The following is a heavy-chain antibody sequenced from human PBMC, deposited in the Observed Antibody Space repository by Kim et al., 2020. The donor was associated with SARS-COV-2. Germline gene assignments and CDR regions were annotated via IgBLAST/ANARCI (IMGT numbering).Heavy chain of an antibody. CDR2: IRSKANSYAT. D-gene: IGHD3-9*01. CDR1: GFTFSGSA. V-gene: IGHV3-73*01. J-gene: IGHJ6*02. Sequence: GGSLRLSCAASGFTFSGSAMHWVRQASGKGLEWVGRIRSKANSYATAYAASGKGRFTISRDDSKNTAYLQMNSPRTEDKAVSDWAGVLTGSPSWDYYYSGMGVRGPGPSATVS. CDR3: AGVLTGSPSWDYYYSGMGV.